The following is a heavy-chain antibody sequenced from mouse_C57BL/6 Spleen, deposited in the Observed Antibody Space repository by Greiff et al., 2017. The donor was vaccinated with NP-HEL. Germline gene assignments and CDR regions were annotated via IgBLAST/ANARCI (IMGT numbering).Heavy chain of an antibody. CDR2: INPSTGGT. CDR1: GYSFTGYY. CDR3: ARLAEDDYFDY. Sequence: VHVKQSGPELVKPGASVKISCKASGYSFTGYYMNWVKQSPEKSLEWIGEINPSTGGTTYNQKFKAKATLTVDKSSSTAYMQLKSLTSEDSAVYYCARLAEDDYFDYWGQGTTLTVSS. V-gene: IGHV1-42*01. D-gene: IGHD2-3*01. J-gene: IGHJ2*01.